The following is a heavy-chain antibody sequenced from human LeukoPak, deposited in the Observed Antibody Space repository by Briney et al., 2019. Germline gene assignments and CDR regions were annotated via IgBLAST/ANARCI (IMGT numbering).Heavy chain of an antibody. Sequence: GASVKVSCKASGYTFTGYYMHWVRQAPGQGLEWMGWINPNSGGTHYAQKFQGRVTMTRDTSISTAYMELSRLRSDDTAVYYCARDYSGYPELWGFHYWGQGTLVTVSS. D-gene: IGHD5-12*01. CDR3: ARDYSGYPELWGFHY. CDR2: INPNSGGT. V-gene: IGHV1-2*02. CDR1: GYTFTGYY. J-gene: IGHJ4*02.